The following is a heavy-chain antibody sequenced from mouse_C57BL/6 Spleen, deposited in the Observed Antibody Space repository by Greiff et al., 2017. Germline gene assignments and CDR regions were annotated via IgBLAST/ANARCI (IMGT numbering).Heavy chain of an antibody. CDR1: GFSLTSYG. CDR2: IWSGGST. Sequence: VKLMESGPGLVQPSQSLSITCTVSGFSLTSYGVHWVRQSPGKGLEWLGVIWSGGSTDYNAAFISRLSISKDNSKSQVFFKMNSLQADDTAIYYCASNGLYWYFDVWGTGTTVTVSS. CDR3: ASNGLYWYFDV. V-gene: IGHV2-2*01. J-gene: IGHJ1*03.